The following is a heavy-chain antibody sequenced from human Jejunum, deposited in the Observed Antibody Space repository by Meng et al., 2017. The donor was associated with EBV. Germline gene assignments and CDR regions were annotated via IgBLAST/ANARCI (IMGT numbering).Heavy chain of an antibody. CDR2: IYYSGST. Sequence: QGRLSVSAQGLENHSGTLSLTCGVYGDSSDGRNWWSWVRQSPERGLEWIGEIYYSGSTNYNPSLKSRVTILVDRSENHFSLHLSSVPAADTPVYYCVRGGDYCLVYWGQGTLVTVSS. V-gene: IGHV4-4*02. D-gene: IGHD2-21*02. J-gene: IGHJ4*02. CDR3: VRGGDYCLVY. CDR1: GDSSDGRNW.